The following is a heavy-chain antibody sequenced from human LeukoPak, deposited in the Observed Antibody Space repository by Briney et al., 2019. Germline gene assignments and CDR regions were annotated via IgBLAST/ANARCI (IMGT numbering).Heavy chain of an antibody. CDR2: IKPNSGST. J-gene: IGHJ4*02. CDR1: GYTFTGYY. V-gene: IGHV1-2*02. CDR3: ARVRRDGYNFDY. Sequence: VASVKVSCKASGYTFTGYYMHWVRQAPGQGLEWMGWIKPNSGSTNYAQKLQGRVTMTRDTSISTAYMELSRLRSDDTAVYYCARVRRDGYNFDYWGQGTLVTVSS. D-gene: IGHD5-24*01.